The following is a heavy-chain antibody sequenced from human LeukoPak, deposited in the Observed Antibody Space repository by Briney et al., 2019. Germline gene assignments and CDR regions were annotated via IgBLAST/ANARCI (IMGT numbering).Heavy chain of an antibody. D-gene: IGHD1-26*01. CDR3: AKPKSGSYPGYYFDY. CDR2: IVGSGGST. V-gene: IGHV3-23*01. CDR1: GFTFSSYA. Sequence: GRSLRLSCAASGFTFSSYAMSWIRQAPGKGLEWVSAIVGSGGSTYYADSVKGRFTISRDNSKNTLYLQMNSLRAEDTAVYYCAKPKSGSYPGYYFDYWGQRTLVTVSS. J-gene: IGHJ4*02.